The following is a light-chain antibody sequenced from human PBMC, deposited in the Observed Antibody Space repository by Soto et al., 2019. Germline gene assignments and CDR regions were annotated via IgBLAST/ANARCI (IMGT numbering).Light chain of an antibody. V-gene: IGKV1-39*01. Sequence: DVQMTQSPSSLSASVGDRVTITCRTSQNIATYLNWYQHKPGRAPNLLIYAASSLQSGVPSRFSSSGSGTDFTLTISSLQPEDFATYYCQQSYSMPYTFGQGTRLEIK. CDR1: QNIATY. CDR3: QQSYSMPYT. CDR2: AAS. J-gene: IGKJ2*01.